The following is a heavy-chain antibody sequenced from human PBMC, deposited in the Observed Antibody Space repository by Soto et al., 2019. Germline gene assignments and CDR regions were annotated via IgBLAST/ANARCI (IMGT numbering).Heavy chain of an antibody. V-gene: IGHV4-30-2*01. D-gene: IGHD3-16*01. J-gene: IGHJ4*02. Sequence: QLQLQESGSGLVKPSQTLSLTCAVSGGSISSGGYSWSWIRQPPGKGLEWIGYIYHSGSPYYNPSLKSRVTISVGRSKNQFSLKLSSVTAGDTAGYYCARGGGYTFDYWGQGTLVTVSS. CDR2: IYHSGSP. CDR1: GGSISSGGYS. CDR3: ARGGGYTFDY.